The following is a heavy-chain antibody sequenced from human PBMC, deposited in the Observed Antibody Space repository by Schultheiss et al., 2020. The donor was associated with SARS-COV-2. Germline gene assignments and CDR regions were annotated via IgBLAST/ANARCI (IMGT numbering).Heavy chain of an antibody. J-gene: IGHJ4*02. Sequence: GGSLRLSCAASGFTFTSYSMNWVRQAPGKGLEWVAYMTSFGGTVSYADSVRGRFTISRDNSKNTLYLQMNSLRVEDTAVYYCARDSDYGDYVIDYWGQGTLVTVSS. CDR3: ARDSDYGDYVIDY. D-gene: IGHD4-17*01. V-gene: IGHV3-48*01. CDR2: MTSFGGTV. CDR1: GFTFTSYS.